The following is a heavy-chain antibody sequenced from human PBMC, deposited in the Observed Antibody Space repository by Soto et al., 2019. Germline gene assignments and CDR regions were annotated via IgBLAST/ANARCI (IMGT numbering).Heavy chain of an antibody. CDR3: ARGLGQSITIFGVVPSYNWFDP. J-gene: IGHJ5*02. CDR2: MNPNSGNT. V-gene: IGHV1-8*01. CDR1: GYTFTSYD. Sequence: ASVKVSCKASGYTFTSYDINGVRQATGQGLEWMGWMNPNSGNTGYAQKFQGRVTMTRNTSISTAYMELSSLRSEDTAVYYCARGLGQSITIFGVVPSYNWFDPWGQGTQVTVSS. D-gene: IGHD3-3*01.